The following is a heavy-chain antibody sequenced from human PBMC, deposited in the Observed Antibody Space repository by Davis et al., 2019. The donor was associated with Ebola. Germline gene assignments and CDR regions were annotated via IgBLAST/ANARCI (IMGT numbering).Heavy chain of an antibody. J-gene: IGHJ4*02. Sequence: GESLKISCAASGFTFSSYWMSWVRQAPGKGLEWVANIKQDGSEKYYVDSVKGRFTISRDNAKNSLYLQMNSLRAEDTAVYYCARGAVVFDYWGQGTPVTVSS. V-gene: IGHV3-7*03. D-gene: IGHD6-19*01. CDR2: IKQDGSEK. CDR1: GFTFSSYW. CDR3: ARGAVVFDY.